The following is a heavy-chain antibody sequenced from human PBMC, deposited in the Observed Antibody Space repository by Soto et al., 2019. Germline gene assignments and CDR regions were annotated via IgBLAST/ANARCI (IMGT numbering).Heavy chain of an antibody. Sequence: EVQLLESGGGLVQPGGSLRLSCAASGFTFSTYAMNWVRQAPGQGLEWVASMSGSGGRTYYADSVKGRSTISRDNSKSTLYLQLNSLRAEDTAVYHCAKEGYDDSSGYFHWGQGTLVTVSS. CDR2: MSGSGGRT. V-gene: IGHV3-23*01. D-gene: IGHD3-22*01. CDR1: GFTFSTYA. CDR3: AKEGYDDSSGYFH. J-gene: IGHJ4*02.